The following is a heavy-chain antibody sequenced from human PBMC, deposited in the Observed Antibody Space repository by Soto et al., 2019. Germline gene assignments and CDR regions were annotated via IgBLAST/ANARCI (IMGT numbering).Heavy chain of an antibody. D-gene: IGHD3-9*01. CDR1: GGSISSGGYY. J-gene: IGHJ4*02. V-gene: IGHV4-31*03. CDR3: ARSGYDILTPFNY. Sequence: QVQLQESGPGLVKPSQTLSLTCTVSGGSISSGGYYWSWIRQHPGKGLEWIGYIYYSGNTNYTPCRKSRVTISVDTSKNHFSLNLSSVTAADTAVYYCARSGYDILTPFNYWGQGTLVTVSS. CDR2: IYYSGNT.